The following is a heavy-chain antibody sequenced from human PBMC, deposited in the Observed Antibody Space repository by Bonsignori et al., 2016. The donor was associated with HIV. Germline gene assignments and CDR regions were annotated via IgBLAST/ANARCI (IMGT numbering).Heavy chain of an antibody. D-gene: IGHD2-2*01. CDR1: IHLHPPSS. V-gene: IGHV1-2*02. CDR2: TNPNTGGA. Sequence: QVQLLQSGAEVKRPWGLSEGLLQGFWIHLHPPSSIHWVRQAPGQGLEWMGWTNPNTGGAKYAQKFQGRVTMTRNTSISTAFMELNRLRSADTAVYYCTIAPALDCWGQGTQVTV. J-gene: IGHJ4*02. CDR3: TIAPALDC.